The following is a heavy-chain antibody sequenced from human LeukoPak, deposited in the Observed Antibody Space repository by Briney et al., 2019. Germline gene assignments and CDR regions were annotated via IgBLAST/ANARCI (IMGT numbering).Heavy chain of an antibody. Sequence: ASVKVSCKASGYTFTGYYMHWVRQAPGQGLEWMGIINPSSGSTNYAQKFQGRVTMTRDTPISTAYMELSSLRSEDTAVYFCAREASSGWKRSDASDFWGQGTMVTVSS. V-gene: IGHV1-46*01. D-gene: IGHD6-19*01. CDR3: AREASSGWKRSDASDF. CDR1: GYTFTGYY. CDR2: INPSSGST. J-gene: IGHJ3*01.